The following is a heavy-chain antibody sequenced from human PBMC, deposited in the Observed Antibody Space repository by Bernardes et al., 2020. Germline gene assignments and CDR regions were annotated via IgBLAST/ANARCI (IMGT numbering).Heavy chain of an antibody. D-gene: IGHD4-17*01. Sequence: SETLSLTCTVSGGSISSYYWSWIRQPPGKGLEWIGYIYYSGSTNYNPSLKSRVTISVDTSKNQFSLKLSSVTAADTAVYYCASADYGGNYPYGMDVWGQGTTVTVSS. CDR3: ASADYGGNYPYGMDV. J-gene: IGHJ6*02. CDR1: GGSISSYY. CDR2: IYYSGST. V-gene: IGHV4-59*01.